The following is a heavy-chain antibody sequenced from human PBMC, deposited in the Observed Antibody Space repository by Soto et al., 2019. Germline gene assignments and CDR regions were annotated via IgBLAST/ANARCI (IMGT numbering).Heavy chain of an antibody. CDR1: GGTFSSYA. V-gene: IGHV1-69*12. CDR3: AGTSPTFGGVIVQYYFDY. J-gene: IGHJ4*02. D-gene: IGHD3-16*02. CDR2: IIPIYGTA. Sequence: QVQLVXSGAEVKKPGSSVRVSCKASGGTFSSYAISWVRQAPGQGLEYMGGIIPIYGTANYAQKFQDRVTITADASTSTVYMELSSLRSEDTAVYYCAGTSPTFGGVIVQYYFDYWGQGTLVTVSS.